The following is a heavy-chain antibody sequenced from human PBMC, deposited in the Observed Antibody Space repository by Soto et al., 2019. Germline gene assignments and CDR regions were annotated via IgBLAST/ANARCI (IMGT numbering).Heavy chain of an antibody. V-gene: IGHV1-69*13. Sequence: GASVKVSCKASGGTFSSYAISWVRQAPGQGLEWMGGIIPIFGTANYAQKFQGRVTITADESTSTAYMELSSLRSEDTAVYYCARVPNNWNYGYYYYGMDVWGQGTTVTVSS. CDR1: GGTFSSYA. D-gene: IGHD1-7*01. J-gene: IGHJ6*02. CDR2: IIPIFGTA. CDR3: ARVPNNWNYGYYYYGMDV.